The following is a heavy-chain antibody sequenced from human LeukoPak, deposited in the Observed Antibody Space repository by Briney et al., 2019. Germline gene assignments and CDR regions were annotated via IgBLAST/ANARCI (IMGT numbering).Heavy chain of an antibody. J-gene: IGHJ3*02. CDR2: ISGSGGST. V-gene: IGHV3-23*01. Sequence: GGSLRLSCAASGFTFSSYAMSWVRQAPGKGLEWVSAISGSGGSTYYADSVKGRFTISRDNSKNTLYLQMNSLGAEDTAVYYCAKDRRWLQFERSAFDIWGQGTMVTVSS. CDR3: AKDRRWLQFERSAFDI. D-gene: IGHD5-24*01. CDR1: GFTFSSYA.